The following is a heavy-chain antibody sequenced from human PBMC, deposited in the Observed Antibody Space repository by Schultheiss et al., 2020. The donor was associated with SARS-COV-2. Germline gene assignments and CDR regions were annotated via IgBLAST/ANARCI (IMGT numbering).Heavy chain of an antibody. CDR2: IYHSGST. CDR3: ARVQYDSNFYGAFDI. J-gene: IGHJ3*02. Sequence: TLSLTCTVSGGSISSYYWSWIRQPPGKGLEWIGYIYHSGSTYYNPSLKSRVTISVDTSKNQFSLKLSSVTAADTAVYYCARVQYDSNFYGAFDIWGQGTMVTVSS. D-gene: IGHD3-22*01. CDR1: GGSISSYY. V-gene: IGHV4-59*12.